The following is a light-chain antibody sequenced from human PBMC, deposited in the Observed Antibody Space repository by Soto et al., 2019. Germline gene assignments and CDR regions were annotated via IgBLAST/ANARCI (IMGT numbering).Light chain of an antibody. Sequence: DIVLTQSPGTLSLSPGERATLSCRASQTVSSAYLAWYKQKPGQAPRLHIYGASSRATGIPDRFSGSGSGTDFTLTISRLEPDDSAVYYCQQYGSSPLYSFGQGTKLEIK. CDR1: QTVSSAY. CDR3: QQYGSSPLYS. CDR2: GAS. J-gene: IGKJ2*01. V-gene: IGKV3-20*01.